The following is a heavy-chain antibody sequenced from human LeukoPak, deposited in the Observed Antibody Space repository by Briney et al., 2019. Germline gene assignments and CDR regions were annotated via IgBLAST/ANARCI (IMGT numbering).Heavy chain of an antibody. Sequence: SETLSLTCAVYGGSFSGYYWSWIRQPPGKGLEWIGEINHSGSTNYNPSLRSRVTISVDTSKNQFSLKLSSVTAADTAVYYCARGMRYHDSSGYNYWGQGTLVTVSS. J-gene: IGHJ4*02. D-gene: IGHD3-22*01. CDR3: ARGMRYHDSSGYNY. CDR1: GGSFSGYY. V-gene: IGHV4-34*01. CDR2: INHSGST.